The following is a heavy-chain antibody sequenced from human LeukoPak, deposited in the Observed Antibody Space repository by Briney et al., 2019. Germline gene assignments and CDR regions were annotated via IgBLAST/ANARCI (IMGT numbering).Heavy chain of an antibody. D-gene: IGHD4-17*01. Sequence: SVKVSCKASGGTFSSYAISWVRQAPGQGLEWMGGIIPIFGTANYAQKFQGRVTITTDESTSTAYMELSSLRSEDTAVYYCARERRGDYYFDYWGQGTLVTVSS. CDR2: IIPIFGTA. CDR1: GGTFSSYA. J-gene: IGHJ4*02. V-gene: IGHV1-69*05. CDR3: ARERRGDYYFDY.